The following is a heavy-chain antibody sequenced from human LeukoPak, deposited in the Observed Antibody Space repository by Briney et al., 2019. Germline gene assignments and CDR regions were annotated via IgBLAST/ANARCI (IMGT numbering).Heavy chain of an antibody. CDR1: GFTFSSYS. CDR2: ISSSSSYI. V-gene: IGHV3-21*04. Sequence: PGGSLRLSCAASGFTFSSYSMNWVRQAPGKGLGWVSSISSSSSYIYYADSVKGRFTISRDNSQNTLYLQMNSLRAEDTAVYYCARDYADYVGYFFFDYWGQGTLVTVSS. D-gene: IGHD4-17*01. CDR3: ARDYADYVGYFFFDY. J-gene: IGHJ4*02.